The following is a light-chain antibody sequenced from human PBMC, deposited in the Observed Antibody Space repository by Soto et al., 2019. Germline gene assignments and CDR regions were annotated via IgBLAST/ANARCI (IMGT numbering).Light chain of an antibody. CDR3: LHDYNYPWT. V-gene: IGKV1-6*01. CDR2: AAS. J-gene: IGKJ1*01. CDR1: QGIRND. Sequence: AIQMTQSPSSLSASVGDRVTITCRASQGIRNDLGWYQQKAGKAPKLLIYAASSLQSGVTSRFSGSGSGTDFTLTISSLQPEDFATYYCLHDYNYPWTFGQGTKVEIK.